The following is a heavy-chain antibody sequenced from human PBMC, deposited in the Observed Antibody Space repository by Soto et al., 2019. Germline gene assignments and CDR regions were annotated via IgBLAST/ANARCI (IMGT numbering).Heavy chain of an antibody. CDR2: INHSGST. Sequence: SETMSLTCAVYVGSFSGYYWSWIRQPPGKGLEWIGEINHSGSTNYNPSLKSRVTISVDTSKNQFSLKLSSVTAADTAVYYCARVHSSSWTYYYYMDVWGKGTTVTVSS. CDR1: VGSFSGYY. V-gene: IGHV4-34*01. D-gene: IGHD6-13*01. J-gene: IGHJ6*03. CDR3: ARVHSSSWTYYYYMDV.